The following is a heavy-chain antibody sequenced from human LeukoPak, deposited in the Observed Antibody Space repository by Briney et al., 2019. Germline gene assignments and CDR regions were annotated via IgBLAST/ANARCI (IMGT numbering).Heavy chain of an antibody. V-gene: IGHV4-59*08. D-gene: IGHD2-15*01. J-gene: IGHJ6*02. Sequence: SETLSLTCTVSGGSISSYYWSWIRQPPGKGLEWIGYIYYSGSTNYNPSLKSRVTISVDTSKNQFSLKLSSVTAADTAVYYCARHMGYCSGGSCYFDYYYYGMDVWGQGTTVTVSS. CDR1: GGSISSYY. CDR3: ARHMGYCSGGSCYFDYYYYGMDV. CDR2: IYYSGST.